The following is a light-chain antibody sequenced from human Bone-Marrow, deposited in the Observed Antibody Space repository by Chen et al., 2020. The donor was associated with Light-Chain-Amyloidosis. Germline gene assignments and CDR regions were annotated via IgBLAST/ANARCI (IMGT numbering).Light chain of an antibody. CDR1: QTISSNY. Sequence: EIVLTQSPGTLSLSPGKGANLSCRASQTISSNYLTWYQQKFGQAPRLLIYGSSSRATGIPDRFTGSGSGTDFTLTSNRLEPEDFAMYYCQQYGTSPLTFGGGTKVEIK. CDR3: QQYGTSPLT. J-gene: IGKJ4*01. CDR2: GSS. V-gene: IGKV3-20*01.